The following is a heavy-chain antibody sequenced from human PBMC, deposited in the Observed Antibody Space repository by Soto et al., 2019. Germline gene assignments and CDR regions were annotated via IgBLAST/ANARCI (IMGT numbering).Heavy chain of an antibody. J-gene: IGHJ4*02. D-gene: IGHD2-2*01. CDR1: GFTFSSYS. CDR2: ISSSSSTI. Sequence: GGSLRLSCAASGFTFSSYSMNWVRQAPGKGLEWVSYISSSSSTIYYADSVKGRFTISRDNAKNSLYLQMNSLRDEDTAVYYCARDPEADIVVVPAARFDYWGQGTLVTVSS. V-gene: IGHV3-48*02. CDR3: ARDPEADIVVVPAARFDY.